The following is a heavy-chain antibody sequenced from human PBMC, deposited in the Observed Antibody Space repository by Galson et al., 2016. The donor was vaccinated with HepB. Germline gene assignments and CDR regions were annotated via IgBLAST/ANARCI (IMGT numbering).Heavy chain of an antibody. CDR2: INPSGGST. V-gene: IGHV1-46*01. D-gene: IGHD6-13*01. J-gene: IGHJ4*02. Sequence: SVKVSCKASGYTFTSHYIHWVRQAPGQGLEWMGIINPSGGSTSSPQKFRGRVTVTRDTSTSTVYMELSSLRVEDTAVYFCARAVLGAEAAAGDHWGQGTLVSVSS. CDR1: GYTFTSHY. CDR3: ARAVLGAEAAAGDH.